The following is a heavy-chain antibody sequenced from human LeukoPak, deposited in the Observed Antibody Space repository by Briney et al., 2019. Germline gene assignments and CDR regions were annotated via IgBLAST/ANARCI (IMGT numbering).Heavy chain of an antibody. CDR2: IKEDESAK. Sequence: PGGSLRLSCAASGFTFSSYWMAWVRQAPGKELEWVANIKEDESAKHQADSVKGRFTISRDNSKNTLYLQMNSLRAEDTAVYYCAGGEGAAGIYDAFDFWGKGTLVTVSS. CDR1: GFTFSSYW. CDR3: AGGEGAAGIYDAFDF. D-gene: IGHD3-16*01. J-gene: IGHJ3*01. V-gene: IGHV3-7*03.